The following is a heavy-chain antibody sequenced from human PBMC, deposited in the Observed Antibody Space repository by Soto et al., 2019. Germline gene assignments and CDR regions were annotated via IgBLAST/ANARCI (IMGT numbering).Heavy chain of an antibody. J-gene: IGHJ4*02. CDR1: GGSFSGYY. CDR3: ARTFRFDS. Sequence: QVQLQQWGAGLLKPSETLSLTCAVYGGSFSGYYWSWVRQPPGKGLEWIGEINHSGSTNYNPSLKSRVTMSVDTSKNQFSLKLSSVTAADTAVYYCARTFRFDSWGQGTLVTVSS. CDR2: INHSGST. D-gene: IGHD3-16*01. V-gene: IGHV4-34*01.